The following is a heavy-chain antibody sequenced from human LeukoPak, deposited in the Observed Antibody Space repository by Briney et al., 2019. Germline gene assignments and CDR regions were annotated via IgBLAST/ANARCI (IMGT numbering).Heavy chain of an antibody. V-gene: IGHV3-33*01. D-gene: IGHD1-26*01. Sequence: PGGSLRLSCTASGYRFSDHGIHWVRQAPGKGLEWVAISWYDGSKSYFVDSVKGRFTISRDNSKNLVYLQMNSLTAEDTAVYYCARTVGNRPDCRGQGTLVTVSS. CDR3: ARTVGNRPDC. CDR1: GYRFSDHG. J-gene: IGHJ4*02. CDR2: SWYDGSKS.